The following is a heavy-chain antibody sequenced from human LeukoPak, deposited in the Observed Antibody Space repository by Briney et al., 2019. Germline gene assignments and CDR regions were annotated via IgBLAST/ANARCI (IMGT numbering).Heavy chain of an antibody. V-gene: IGHV3-23*01. J-gene: IGHJ3*02. Sequence: GGSLRVSCAASGFTFSSYAMSWVRQAPGKGLEWVSGISGSGGSTYYADSVKGRFTISRDNSKNTLYVQMNSLRAEDTAVYYCAKLSSSWYFDAFDIWGQGTMVTVSS. D-gene: IGHD6-13*01. CDR1: GFTFSSYA. CDR3: AKLSSSWYFDAFDI. CDR2: ISGSGGST.